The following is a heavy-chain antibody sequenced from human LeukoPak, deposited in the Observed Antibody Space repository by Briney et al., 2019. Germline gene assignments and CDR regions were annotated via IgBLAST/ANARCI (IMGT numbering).Heavy chain of an antibody. Sequence: PGRSLRLSCAASGFTFSSYGMHWVRQAPGKGLEWVSVIYSGGSTYYADSVKGRFTISRDKSKNTLYLQMNSLRAEDTAVYYCARGYKNPFDYWGQGTLVTVSS. CDR2: IYSGGST. D-gene: IGHD1-20*01. CDR3: ARGYKNPFDY. J-gene: IGHJ4*02. CDR1: GFTFSSYG. V-gene: IGHV3-66*01.